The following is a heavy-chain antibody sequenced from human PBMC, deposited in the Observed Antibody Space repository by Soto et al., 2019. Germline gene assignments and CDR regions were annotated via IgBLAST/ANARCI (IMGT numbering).Heavy chain of an antibody. J-gene: IGHJ4*02. CDR3: AKERATTTAFDY. CDR1: GFTLSRDG. Sequence: PGGSLRLSCAASGFTLSRDGMSWVRQAPGKGLEWVSLITDNGGSTYYADSVKGRFTISRDNTKNTLFLQMNSLRAKDTAVYYCAKERATTTAFDYWGQGALVTVSS. CDR2: ITDNGGST. V-gene: IGHV3-23*01. D-gene: IGHD4-17*01.